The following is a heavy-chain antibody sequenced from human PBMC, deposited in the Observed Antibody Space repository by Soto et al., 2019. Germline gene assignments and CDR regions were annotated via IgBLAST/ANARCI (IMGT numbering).Heavy chain of an antibody. V-gene: IGHV3-7*01. CDR2: IKQDGSEK. Sequence: GSLRLSCAASGFTFSSYWMSWVRQAPGKGLEWVANIKQDGSEKYYVDSVKGRFTISRDNAKNSLYLQMNCLRAEDTAVYYCAREGWVYDYIWGSYLRPMDYWGQGTLVTVSS. D-gene: IGHD3-16*02. CDR1: GFTFSSYW. CDR3: AREGWVYDYIWGSYLRPMDY. J-gene: IGHJ4*02.